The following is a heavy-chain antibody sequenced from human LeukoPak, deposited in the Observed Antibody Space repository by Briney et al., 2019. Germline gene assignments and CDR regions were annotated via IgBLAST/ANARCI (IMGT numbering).Heavy chain of an antibody. CDR3: ARLDYGDQSAPVVINAFDI. Sequence: ASVKVSCKASGDTFSSYAISWVRQAPGQGLEWMGGIIPIFGTANYAQKFQGGVTITADESTSTAYMELSSLRSEDTAVYYCARLDYGDQSAPVVINAFDIWGQGTMVTVSS. CDR2: IIPIFGTA. V-gene: IGHV1-69*13. D-gene: IGHD4-17*01. CDR1: GDTFSSYA. J-gene: IGHJ3*02.